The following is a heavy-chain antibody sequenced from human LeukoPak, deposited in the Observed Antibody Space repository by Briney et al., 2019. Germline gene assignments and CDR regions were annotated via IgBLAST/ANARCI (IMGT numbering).Heavy chain of an antibody. CDR2: IRYDGSIK. J-gene: IGHJ4*02. CDR3: TKDVNVGGDYFDY. Sequence: TGGSLRLSCAASGFTFRNYGMHWVRLAPEKGREWVAFIRYDGSIKYYVDDVQGRFTVSRDNSKNTLYLQMNSLRAEDAAVYYCTKDVNVGGDYFDYWGQGTLVTVSS. CDR1: GFTFRNYG. D-gene: IGHD3-10*01. V-gene: IGHV3-30*02.